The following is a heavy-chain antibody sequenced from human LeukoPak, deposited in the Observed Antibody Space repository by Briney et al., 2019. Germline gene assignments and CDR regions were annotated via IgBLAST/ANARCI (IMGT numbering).Heavy chain of an antibody. D-gene: IGHD3-10*02. CDR2: IKDGGSVK. Sequence: GSLRLSCAVSGFTFTSYWMSWVRQAPGKGLEWVASIKDGGSVKYYVDSVKGRFTISRDNAKNSLHLQMDSLRAEDTVVYYCARIQLFHGDFDYWGQGTPVTVSS. CDR1: GFTFTSYW. J-gene: IGHJ4*02. V-gene: IGHV3-7*03. CDR3: ARIQLFHGDFDY.